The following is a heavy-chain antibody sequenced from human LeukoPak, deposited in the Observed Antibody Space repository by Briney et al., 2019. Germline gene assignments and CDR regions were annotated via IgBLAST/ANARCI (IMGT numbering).Heavy chain of an antibody. D-gene: IGHD6-13*01. V-gene: IGHV3-48*01. Sequence: GGSLRLSCAASGFTFSSYSMNWVRQAPGKGLEWVSYISSSSSTIYYADSVKGRFTISRDNAKNSLYLQMNSLRAEDTAVYYCARDLPGIAAAGTNYWGQGTLVTVSS. J-gene: IGHJ4*02. CDR1: GFTFSSYS. CDR2: ISSSSSTI. CDR3: ARDLPGIAAAGTNY.